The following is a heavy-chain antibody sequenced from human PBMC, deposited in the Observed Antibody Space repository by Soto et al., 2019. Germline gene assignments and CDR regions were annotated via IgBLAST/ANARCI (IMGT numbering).Heavy chain of an antibody. D-gene: IGHD6-13*01. V-gene: IGHV2-5*02. J-gene: IGHJ3*01. CDR1: GFSLSTIGVG. CDR2: IYWDNDK. CDR3: AHRSYSGSAGAFDV. Sequence: SGPTLVNPTQTLTLTCAFSGFSLSTIGVGVGWIRQPPGKALEWLALIYWDNDKRYSPSLQSRLTVTKDTSKNQVVLTMTNMDPVDTATYYCAHRSYSGSAGAFDVWGQGTMVTVSS.